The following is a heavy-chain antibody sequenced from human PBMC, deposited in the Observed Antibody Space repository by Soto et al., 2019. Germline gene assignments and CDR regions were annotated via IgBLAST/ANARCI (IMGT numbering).Heavy chain of an antibody. CDR1: GFTFSDYY. J-gene: IGHJ4*02. V-gene: IGHV3-11*05. Sequence: QVQLVESGGGLVKPGGSLRLSCAVSGFTFSDYYMTWIRQAPGKGLEWVSYISRSTSHTNYADSGNGRFTISKENAKNSLFLQMNSLRAEDTAVYYCARARVAAADYFDFWGQGTLVTVSS. CDR2: ISRSTSHT. D-gene: IGHD2-2*01. CDR3: ARARVAAADYFDF.